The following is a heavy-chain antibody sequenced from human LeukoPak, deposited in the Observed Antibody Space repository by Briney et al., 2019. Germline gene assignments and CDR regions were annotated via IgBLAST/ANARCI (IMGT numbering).Heavy chain of an antibody. D-gene: IGHD1-26*01. Sequence: SQTLSLTCAISGDSVSSNSAAWSWIRQSPSRGLECLGRTYYRSKWYNDYALSVKSRITINPDTSKNQLSLQLNSVTPDDTAVYYCARAQMVGATSFDYWGQGTLVTVSS. V-gene: IGHV6-1*01. CDR3: ARAQMVGATSFDY. CDR2: TYYRSKWYN. CDR1: GDSVSSNSAA. J-gene: IGHJ4*02.